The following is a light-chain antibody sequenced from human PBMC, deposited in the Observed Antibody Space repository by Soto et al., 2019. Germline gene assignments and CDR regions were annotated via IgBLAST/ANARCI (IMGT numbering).Light chain of an antibody. V-gene: IGKV1-5*01. CDR2: DAS. CDR3: QQCNSYPWT. CDR1: RSITTW. Sequence: DIQMTQSPSTVSAYVGDSVTITCRASRSITTWLAWYQQRPGKAPKLLISDASSLESGVPSRFSGSGSGTEFTLTISSLQPDDFATYYCQQCNSYPWTFGQGTKVDIK. J-gene: IGKJ1*01.